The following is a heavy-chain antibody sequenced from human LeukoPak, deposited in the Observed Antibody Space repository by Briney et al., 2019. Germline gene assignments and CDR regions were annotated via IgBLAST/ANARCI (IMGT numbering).Heavy chain of an antibody. CDR2: IYTSGST. V-gene: IGHV4-61*02. CDR3: ARGFGVVVVAIDY. CDR1: GGSISSGSYY. Sequence: SETLSLTCTVSGGSISSGSYYWSWIRQPAGKGLEWIGRIYTSGSTNYNPSLKSRVTISVDTSKNQFSLKLSSVTAADTAVYYCARGFGVVVVAIDYWGQGTLVTVSS. J-gene: IGHJ4*02. D-gene: IGHD2-15*01.